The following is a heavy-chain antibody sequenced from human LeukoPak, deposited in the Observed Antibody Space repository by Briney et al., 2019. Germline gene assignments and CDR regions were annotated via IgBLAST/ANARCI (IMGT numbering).Heavy chain of an antibody. V-gene: IGHV3-66*01. CDR3: ARDSPFGPRSGGGSALTD. D-gene: IGHD2-15*01. CDR1: EFSVGSNY. CDR2: IYSGGST. Sequence: GGSLRLSCAASEFSVGSNYMTWVRQAPGKGLEWVSLIYSGGSTYYADSVKGRFTISRDNSKNTLYLQMNSLRAEDTAVYYCARDSPFGPRSGGGSALTDWGQGTLVTVSS. J-gene: IGHJ4*02.